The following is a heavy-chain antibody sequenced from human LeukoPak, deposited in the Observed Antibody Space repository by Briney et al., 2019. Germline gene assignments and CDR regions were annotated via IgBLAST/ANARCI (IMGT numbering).Heavy chain of an antibody. CDR2: IWYDGSNK. D-gene: IGHD3-22*01. CDR3: ARDQWSDYYDSSGYPDY. V-gene: IGHV3-33*08. Sequence: PGGSLRLSCAASGFTFSSYAMHWVRQAPGKGLEWVAVIWYDGSNKYYADSVKGRFTISRDNSKNTLYLQMNSLRAEDTAVYYCARDQWSDYYDSSGYPDYWGQGTLVTVSS. CDR1: GFTFSSYA. J-gene: IGHJ4*02.